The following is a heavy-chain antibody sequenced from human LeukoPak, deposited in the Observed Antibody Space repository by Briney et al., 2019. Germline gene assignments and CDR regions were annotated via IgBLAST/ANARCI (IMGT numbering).Heavy chain of an antibody. CDR1: VYTFTGYY. Sequence: ASVKVSCKASVYTFTGYYMHWVRQAPGQGLEWMGRINPNSGGTNYAQKFQGRVTMTRDTSISTAYMELSRLRSDDTAVYYCARDGKIAARPNNWFDPWGQGTLVTVSS. D-gene: IGHD6-6*01. J-gene: IGHJ5*02. CDR2: INPNSGGT. CDR3: ARDGKIAARPNNWFDP. V-gene: IGHV1-2*06.